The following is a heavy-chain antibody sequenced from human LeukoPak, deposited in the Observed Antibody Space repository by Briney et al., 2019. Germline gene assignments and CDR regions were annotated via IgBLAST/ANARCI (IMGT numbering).Heavy chain of an antibody. CDR3: ARAISHVVGVNDAFDI. V-gene: IGHV6-1*01. D-gene: IGHD1-26*01. CDR2: TYYRSKWYN. CDR1: GDSVSSNSAA. Sequence: SQTLSLTCAISGDSVSSNSAAWNWIRQSPSRGLEWLGRTYYRSKWYNDYAVSVKSRITINPDTSKNQFSLQLNSVTPEDTAVYYCARAISHVVGVNDAFDIWGQGTLVTVSS. J-gene: IGHJ3*02.